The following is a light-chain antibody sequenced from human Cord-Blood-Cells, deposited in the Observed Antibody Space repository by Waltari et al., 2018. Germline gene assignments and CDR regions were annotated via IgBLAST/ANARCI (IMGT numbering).Light chain of an antibody. CDR3: GTWDSSLSAVV. V-gene: IGLV1-51*02. Sequence: QSVLTQPPSVSAAPGQKVTISCSGSSSNIGNNYVSWYQELPGTAPKLLICEKNNRPSVIPGRFSGSKSGTAATLGITGLQTGDEADYYCGTWDSSLSAVVFGGGTKLTVL. CDR2: EKN. J-gene: IGLJ2*01. CDR1: SSNIGNNY.